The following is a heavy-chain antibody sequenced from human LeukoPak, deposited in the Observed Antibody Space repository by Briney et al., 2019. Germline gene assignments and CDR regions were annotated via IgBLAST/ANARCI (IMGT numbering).Heavy chain of an antibody. Sequence: SVKVSCKASGGTFSSYAISWVRQAPGQGLEWTGRIIPIFGTANYAQKFQGRVTITTDESTSTAYMELSSLRSEDTAVYYCARDIYTVTNIEVFDYWGQGTLVTVSS. CDR2: IIPIFGTA. CDR3: ARDIYTVTNIEVFDY. D-gene: IGHD4-17*01. V-gene: IGHV1-69*05. J-gene: IGHJ4*02. CDR1: GGTFSSYA.